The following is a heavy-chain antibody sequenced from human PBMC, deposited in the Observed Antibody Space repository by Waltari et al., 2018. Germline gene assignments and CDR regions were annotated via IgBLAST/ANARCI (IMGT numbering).Heavy chain of an antibody. Sequence: EVQLVESGGGLVQPGGSLRLSCAASGFTFSSYWMSWVRQAPGKGLEWVANIKQDGSEKYYVDSVKGRFTISRDNAKNSLYLQMNSLRAEDTAVYYCTREYSYGGGIFDYWGQGTLVTVSS. J-gene: IGHJ4*02. D-gene: IGHD5-18*01. V-gene: IGHV3-7*01. CDR1: GFTFSSYW. CDR2: IKQDGSEK. CDR3: TREYSYGGGIFDY.